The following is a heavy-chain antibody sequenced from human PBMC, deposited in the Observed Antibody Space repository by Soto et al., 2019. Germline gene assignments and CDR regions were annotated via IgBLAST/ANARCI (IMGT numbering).Heavy chain of an antibody. CDR3: ARVRVTGTSSDNYYYYGMDV. D-gene: IGHD1-20*01. J-gene: IGHJ6*02. CDR1: GYTFTTYG. V-gene: IGHV1-18*01. CDR2: ISAYNGNT. Sequence: QVQLVQSGAEVKKSGASVKVSCKASGYTFTTYGISWVRQAPGQGLEWMGWISAYNGNTNYAQKLQGRVTMTTDTSTSTAYMELRSLRSDDTAVYYCARVRVTGTSSDNYYYYGMDVRGQGTTVTVSS.